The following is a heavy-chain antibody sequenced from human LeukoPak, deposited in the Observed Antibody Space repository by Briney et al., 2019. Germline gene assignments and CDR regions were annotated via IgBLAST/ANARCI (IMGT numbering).Heavy chain of an antibody. Sequence: ASVMVSCKASGYTFTGYYMHWVRQAPGQGLEWMGWINPNSGGTNYAQKFQGRVTMTRDTSISTAYMELSRLRSDDTAVYYCARDLVTMVRGAQRRYYFDYWGQGTLFTVSS. CDR2: INPNSGGT. J-gene: IGHJ4*02. CDR1: GYTFTGYY. D-gene: IGHD3-10*01. V-gene: IGHV1-2*02. CDR3: ARDLVTMVRGAQRRYYFDY.